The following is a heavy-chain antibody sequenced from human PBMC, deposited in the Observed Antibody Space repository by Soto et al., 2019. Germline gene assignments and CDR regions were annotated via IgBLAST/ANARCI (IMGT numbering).Heavy chain of an antibody. CDR3: ARSYGDSGSWPFDY. D-gene: IGHD5-12*01. CDR2: INHSGST. Sequence: SETLSLTCAVYDGSVSGYYWSWIRQPPGEGLEWIGEINHSGSTNYNPSLKSRVTISIDTSKNQFSLTLSSVTAADTALYYCARSYGDSGSWPFDYWGQGILVTVSS. V-gene: IGHV4-34*01. CDR1: DGSVSGYY. J-gene: IGHJ4*02.